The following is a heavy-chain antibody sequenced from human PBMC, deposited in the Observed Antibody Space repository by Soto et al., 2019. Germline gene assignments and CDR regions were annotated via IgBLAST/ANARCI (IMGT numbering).Heavy chain of an antibody. Sequence: ASVKVSCKASGYTFTGYYMHWVRQAPGQGLEWMGWINPNRGGTNYAQKFQGRVTMTRDTSISTAYMELSRLRSDDTAVYYCAREGSGYSAFDIWGQGTMVTVSS. V-gene: IGHV1-2*02. D-gene: IGHD3-3*01. CDR3: AREGSGYSAFDI. CDR2: INPNRGGT. CDR1: GYTFTGYY. J-gene: IGHJ3*02.